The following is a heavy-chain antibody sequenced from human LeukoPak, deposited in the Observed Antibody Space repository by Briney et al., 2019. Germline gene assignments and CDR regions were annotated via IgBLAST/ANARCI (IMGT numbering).Heavy chain of an antibody. D-gene: IGHD3-9*01. Sequence: GGSLRLSYAASGFTFSSYWMSWVRQAPGKGLEWVANLKQDGSEKYYVDSVKGRFIISSDNAKNSLYLKMNSLGAEDTAVYYCASLRYFDWATFGYWGQGTLVTVSS. CDR2: LKQDGSEK. J-gene: IGHJ4*02. V-gene: IGHV3-7*01. CDR1: GFTFSSYW. CDR3: ASLRYFDWATFGY.